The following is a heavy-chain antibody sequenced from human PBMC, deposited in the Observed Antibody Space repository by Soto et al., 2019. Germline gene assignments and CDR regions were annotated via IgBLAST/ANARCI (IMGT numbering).Heavy chain of an antibody. CDR1: GFSLSGSGMA. V-gene: IGHV2-5*02. CDR2: IYWDDDK. D-gene: IGHD3-3*01. J-gene: IGHJ4*02. Sequence: QITLKESGPTLVKPTQTLTLTCTVSGFSLSGSGMAVGWIRQPPGKALEWLAVIYWDDDKRYSPSLKSRLTISKDTSKNQVVLTVTNMNPVDTATYFCAHGNLSGQGVAAFDNWGQGTLVTVSS. CDR3: AHGNLSGQGVAAFDN.